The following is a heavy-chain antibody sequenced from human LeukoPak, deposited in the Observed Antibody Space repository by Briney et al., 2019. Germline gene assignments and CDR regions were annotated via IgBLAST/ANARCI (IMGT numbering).Heavy chain of an antibody. Sequence: GGSLRLSCAASGFTFSSYWMSWVRQAPGKGLEWVANIKQDGSEKYYVDSVKGRFTISRDNAKNSLYLQMNSLRAEDTAVYYCARAPGYSGYDFDYWGQGTLVTVSS. J-gene: IGHJ4*02. CDR2: IKQDGSEK. D-gene: IGHD5-12*01. V-gene: IGHV3-7*01. CDR1: GFTFSSYW. CDR3: ARAPGYSGYDFDY.